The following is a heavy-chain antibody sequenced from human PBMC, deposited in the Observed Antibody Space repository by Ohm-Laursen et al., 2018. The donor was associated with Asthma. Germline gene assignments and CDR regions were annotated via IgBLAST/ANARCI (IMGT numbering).Heavy chain of an antibody. CDR3: ARRRTGGVSYSYYYYYGMDV. V-gene: IGHV4-39*01. CDR2: IYYSGST. CDR1: GGSISSSSYY. D-gene: IGHD2-8*02. J-gene: IGHJ6*02. Sequence: SDTLSLTYTVSGGSISSSSYYWGWIRQPPGKGLEWIGSIYYSGSTYYNPSLKSRVTISVDTSKNQFSLKLSSVTAADTAVYYCARRRTGGVSYSYYYYYGMDVWGQGTTVTVSS.